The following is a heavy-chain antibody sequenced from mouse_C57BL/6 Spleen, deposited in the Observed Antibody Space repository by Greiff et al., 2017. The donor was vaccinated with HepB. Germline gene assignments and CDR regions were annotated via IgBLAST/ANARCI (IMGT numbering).Heavy chain of an antibody. CDR1: GFNIKDDY. CDR3: TTASFITTVVGGGY. CDR2: IDPENGDT. V-gene: IGHV14-4*01. J-gene: IGHJ2*01. D-gene: IGHD1-1*01. Sequence: EVKLVESGAELVRPGASVKLSCTASGFNIKDDYMHWVKQRPEQGLEWIGWIDPENGDTEYASKFQGKATITADTSSNTAYLQLSSLTSEDTAVYYCTTASFITTVVGGGYWGQGTTLTVSS.